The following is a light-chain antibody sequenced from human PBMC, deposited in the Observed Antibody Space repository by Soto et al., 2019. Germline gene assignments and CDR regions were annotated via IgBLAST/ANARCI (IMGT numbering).Light chain of an antibody. CDR3: SSYAGSNIYV. CDR2: EVS. J-gene: IGLJ1*01. V-gene: IGLV2-8*01. CDR1: SSDVGGYNY. Sequence: ALTQPPSASGSPGQSVTISCTGTSSDVGGYNYVSWYQQHPGKAPKLMIYEVSERPSGVPDRFSGSKSGNTASLTVSGLQAEDEADYYCSSYAGSNIYVFGTGTKVTVL.